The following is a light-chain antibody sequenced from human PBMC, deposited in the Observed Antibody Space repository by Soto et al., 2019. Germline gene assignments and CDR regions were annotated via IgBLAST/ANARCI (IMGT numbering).Light chain of an antibody. CDR2: GAS. CDR1: QSVSSSY. Sequence: EIVLTQSPGTLSLSPGERATLSCRASQSVSSSYLAWYQQKPGQAPRLLIYGASNRATGIPDRFSGSGSGTDFTLTISRLEPEDFAVYFCQQCASSAITFGQGTRLEIK. CDR3: QQCASSAIT. J-gene: IGKJ5*01. V-gene: IGKV3-20*01.